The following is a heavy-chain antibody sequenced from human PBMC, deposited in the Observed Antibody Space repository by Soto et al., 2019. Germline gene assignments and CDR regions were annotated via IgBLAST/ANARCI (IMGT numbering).Heavy chain of an antibody. D-gene: IGHD6-13*01. J-gene: IGHJ3*02. CDR2: IYYSGST. CDR1: GDSVSNYY. CDR3: ARHLWVGSSWYLGAFDI. V-gene: IGHV4-59*08. Sequence: ASETLSLSCTVSGDSVSNYYWGWIRQPPGKGLEWIGYIYYSGSTNYNPSLKSRVTISVDTSKNQFSLKLSSVTAADTAVYYCARHLWVGSSWYLGAFDIWGQGTMVTVSS.